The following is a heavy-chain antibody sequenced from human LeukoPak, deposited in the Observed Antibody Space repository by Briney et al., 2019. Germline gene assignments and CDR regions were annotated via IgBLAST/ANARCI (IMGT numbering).Heavy chain of an antibody. CDR2: ISTGSSYI. J-gene: IGHJ4*02. Sequence: PGGSLRLSCAASGFTFSNYSMNWVRQAPGKGLEWVSSISTGSSYIYYADSVKGRFTISRDNAKNSLYLQMNSLRAEDTAVYYCARGSQDTMVRGARYYFDYWGQGTLVTVSS. D-gene: IGHD3-10*01. CDR3: ARGSQDTMVRGARYYFDY. V-gene: IGHV3-21*01. CDR1: GFTFSNYS.